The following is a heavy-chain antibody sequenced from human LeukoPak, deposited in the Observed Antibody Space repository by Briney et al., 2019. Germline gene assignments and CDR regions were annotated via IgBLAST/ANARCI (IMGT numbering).Heavy chain of an antibody. CDR3: ARAPPSYGDFPRSWFDP. V-gene: IGHV1-2*04. Sequence: ASVKVSCKASGYTFTGYYMHWVRQAPGQGLEWMGWINPNSGGTNYPQKFQGWVTMTRDTSISTAYVELSRLRSDDTAVYYCARAPPSYGDFPRSWFDPWGQGTLVTVSS. CDR1: GYTFTGYY. CDR2: INPNSGGT. D-gene: IGHD4-17*01. J-gene: IGHJ5*02.